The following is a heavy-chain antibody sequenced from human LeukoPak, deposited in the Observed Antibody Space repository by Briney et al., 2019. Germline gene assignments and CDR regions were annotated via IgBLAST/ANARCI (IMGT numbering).Heavy chain of an antibody. D-gene: IGHD2-21*02. CDR2: ISYDGSNQ. Sequence: GGSLRLSCAASGFTFSSYGMHWVRQAPGKGLEWVALISYDGSNQYYADSVKARFTVSRDNCKNTLTMQMNSLRVEDTAVYYCAKEVTSLDDWGQGALVTVSS. J-gene: IGHJ4*02. CDR3: AKEVTSLDD. V-gene: IGHV3-30*18. CDR1: GFTFSSYG.